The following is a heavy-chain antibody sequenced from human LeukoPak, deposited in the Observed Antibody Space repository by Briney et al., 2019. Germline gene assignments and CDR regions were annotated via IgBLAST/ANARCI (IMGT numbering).Heavy chain of an antibody. V-gene: IGHV3-73*01. CDR3: SASLKTYCSGGKCHSDYYYYGMDV. CDR2: IRSKANSYAT. J-gene: IGHJ6*02. CDR1: GFTFSGSA. Sequence: GGSLRLSCAASGFTFSGSAIHWVRQASGKGLEWVGRIRSKANSYATAYAASVEGRFTISRDDSKNTAFLQMNALKTEDSAVYYCSASLKTYCSGGKCHSDYYYYGMDVWGQGTTVTVSS. D-gene: IGHD2-15*01.